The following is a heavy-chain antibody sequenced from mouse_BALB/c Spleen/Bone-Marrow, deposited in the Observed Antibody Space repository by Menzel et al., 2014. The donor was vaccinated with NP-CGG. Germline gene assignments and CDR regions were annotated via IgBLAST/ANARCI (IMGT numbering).Heavy chain of an antibody. J-gene: IGHJ3*01. D-gene: IGHD1-1*01. CDR3: APYYYGRWFAN. V-gene: IGHV14-3*02. CDR2: IDPANGNI. CDR1: GFYIKDTY. Sequence: LVESGAELVKPGASVKLSCTASGFYIKDTYMHWVKQRPEQGLEWIGRIDPANGNIKYDPKFQGKATITADTSSNTAYLQLSSLTSEDAAVYYCAPYYYGRWFANWGQGTLVTVSA.